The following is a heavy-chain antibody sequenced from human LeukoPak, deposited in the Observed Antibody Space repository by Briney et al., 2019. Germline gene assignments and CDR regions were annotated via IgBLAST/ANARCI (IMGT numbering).Heavy chain of an antibody. D-gene: IGHD1-26*01. CDR1: GYTFTGYY. V-gene: IGHV1-2*06. CDR3: ARDRSIYSAFDI. Sequence: ASVKVSCKASGYTFTGYYMHWVRQAPGQGLEWMGRINPNSGGTNYAQKFQGRVTMTRDTSISTAYMELSRLRSDDTAVYYCARDRSIYSAFDIWGQGTMGTVSS. CDR2: INPNSGGT. J-gene: IGHJ3*02.